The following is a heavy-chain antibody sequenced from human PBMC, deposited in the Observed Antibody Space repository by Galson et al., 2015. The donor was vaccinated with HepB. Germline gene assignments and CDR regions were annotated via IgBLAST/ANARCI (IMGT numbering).Heavy chain of an antibody. CDR2: ISSSGSTI. D-gene: IGHD2-2*01. CDR3: ARELPAGFDY. J-gene: IGHJ4*02. CDR1: GFTFSNYE. V-gene: IGHV3-48*03. Sequence: SLRLSCAASGFTFSNYEMNWVRQAPGKGLEWVSYISSSGSTIYYADSVKGRFTISRDNAKNSLYLQMNSLRAEDTAVYYCARELPAGFDYWGQGTLVTVSS.